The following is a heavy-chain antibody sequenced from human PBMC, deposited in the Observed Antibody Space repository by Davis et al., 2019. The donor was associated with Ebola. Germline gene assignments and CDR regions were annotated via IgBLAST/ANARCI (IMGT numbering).Heavy chain of an antibody. Sequence: ETLSLTCTVSGDSISSYYWSWIRQPPGKGLEWVSSIRGSGGNINYADSVQGRFIISRDNTNNSLFLQMNSLRPEDTAVYYCATGRSGSLVYGMDVWGQGTTVTVSS. CDR3: ATGRSGSLVYGMDV. CDR2: IRGSGGNI. J-gene: IGHJ6*02. V-gene: IGHV3-21*01. D-gene: IGHD3-3*01. CDR1: GDSISSYY.